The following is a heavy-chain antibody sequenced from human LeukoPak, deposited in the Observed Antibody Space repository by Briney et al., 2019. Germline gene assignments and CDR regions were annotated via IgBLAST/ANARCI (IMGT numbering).Heavy chain of an antibody. D-gene: IGHD5-18*01. J-gene: IGHJ3*02. V-gene: IGHV3-74*01. CDR1: GFTFSSYW. CDR3: AREGGYSYGSATFAFDI. Sequence: PGGSLRLSCAASGFTFSSYWTHWVRQAPGKGLVWVSRINSDGSSTSYADSVKGRFTTSRDNAKNTLYLQMNSLRAEDTAVYYCAREGGYSYGSATFAFDIWGQGTMVTVSS. CDR2: INSDGSST.